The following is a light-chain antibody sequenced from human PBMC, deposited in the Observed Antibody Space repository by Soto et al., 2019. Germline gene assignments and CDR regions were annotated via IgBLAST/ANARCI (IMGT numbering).Light chain of an antibody. J-gene: IGLJ3*02. CDR3: CSYAGSYSL. Sequence: QPVLTQPRSVSGSPGQSVTISCTGTSSDVGGYNYVSWYQQHPGKAPKLMISDVSKRPSGVPDRFSGSKSGNTASLTISGLQAEDEADYYCCSYAGSYSLFGGGTKLTVL. V-gene: IGLV2-11*01. CDR1: SSDVGGYNY. CDR2: DVS.